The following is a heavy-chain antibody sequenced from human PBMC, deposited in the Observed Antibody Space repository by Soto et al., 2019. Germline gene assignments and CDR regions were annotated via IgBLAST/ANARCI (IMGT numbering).Heavy chain of an antibody. CDR2: IYPADSDT. CDR3: ARGWDYYGMDV. Sequence: GESLKISCKGSGYNFATDWIGWVRQMPGKGLECMGIIYPADSDTRYSPSFQGQVTISADKSISTAYLQWSSLKASDTAVYYCARGWDYYGMDVWGQGTTVTVSS. J-gene: IGHJ6*02. CDR1: GYNFATDW. D-gene: IGHD3-16*01. V-gene: IGHV5-51*01.